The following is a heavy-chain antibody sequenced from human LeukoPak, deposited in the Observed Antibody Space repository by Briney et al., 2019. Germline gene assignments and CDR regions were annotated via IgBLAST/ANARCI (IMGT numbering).Heavy chain of an antibody. CDR2: ISAYNGNT. CDR1: GYTFTSYG. Sequence: ASVKVSCKASGYTFTSYGISWVRQAPGQGPEWMGWISAYNGNTNYAQKLQGRVTMTTDTSTSTAYMELRSLRSDDTAVYYCARDHFDLFQFDYWGQGTLVTVSS. CDR3: ARDHFDLFQFDY. J-gene: IGHJ4*02. V-gene: IGHV1-18*01. D-gene: IGHD3-9*01.